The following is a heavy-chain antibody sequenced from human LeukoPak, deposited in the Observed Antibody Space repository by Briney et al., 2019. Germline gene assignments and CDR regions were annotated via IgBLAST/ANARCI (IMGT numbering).Heavy chain of an antibody. J-gene: IGHJ6*03. CDR1: GFTFSSYA. CDR3: AKSALRFLEWSIPTPYYYYMDV. D-gene: IGHD3-3*01. V-gene: IGHV3-23*01. Sequence: GGSLRLSCAASGFTFSSYAMSWVRQAPGKGLEWVSAISGSGGSTYYADSVKGRFTISRDNSKNTLYLQMNSLRAEDTAVYYCAKSALRFLEWSIPTPYYYYMDVWGKGTTVTVSS. CDR2: ISGSGGST.